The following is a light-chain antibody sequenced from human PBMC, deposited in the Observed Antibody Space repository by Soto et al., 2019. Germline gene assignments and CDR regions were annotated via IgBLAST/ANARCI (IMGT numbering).Light chain of an antibody. CDR1: SSDVGGYNF. V-gene: IGLV2-14*01. Sequence: QSALTQPASVSGSPGQSITISCTGTSSDVGGYNFVSWYQQHPGKAPKLMIYEVSNRPSGFSNRFSGSKSGNTASLTISGLQAEDEADYYCSSFTSGSTLFGTGTKVTVL. J-gene: IGLJ1*01. CDR3: SSFTSGSTL. CDR2: EVS.